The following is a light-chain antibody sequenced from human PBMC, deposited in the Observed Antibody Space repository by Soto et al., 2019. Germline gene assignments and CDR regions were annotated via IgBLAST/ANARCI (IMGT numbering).Light chain of an antibody. V-gene: IGKV3-15*01. CDR1: QSVRSN. CDR3: QQYNNWPPIT. CDR2: GAS. Sequence: EIVMTQSPATPSVSPGERATVSCRASQSVRSNLAWYQQKPGQAPRLLIYGASTRATGIPARFSGSGSGTEFTLTISSLQSEDFAVYYCQQYNNWPPITFGQGTRREIK. J-gene: IGKJ5*01.